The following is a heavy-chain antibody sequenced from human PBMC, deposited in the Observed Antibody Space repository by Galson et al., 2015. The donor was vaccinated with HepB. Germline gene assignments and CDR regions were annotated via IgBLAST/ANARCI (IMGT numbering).Heavy chain of an antibody. CDR3: ARDGGYSYASLYYYGMDV. D-gene: IGHD5-18*01. J-gene: IGHJ6*02. V-gene: IGHV3-48*03. Sequence: SLRLSCAASGFTFSSYEMNWVRQAPGKGLEWVSYISSSGSTIYYADSVKGRFTISRDNAKNSLYLQMNSLRAEDTAVYYCARDGGYSYASLYYYGMDVWGQGTTVTVSS. CDR1: GFTFSSYE. CDR2: ISSSGSTI.